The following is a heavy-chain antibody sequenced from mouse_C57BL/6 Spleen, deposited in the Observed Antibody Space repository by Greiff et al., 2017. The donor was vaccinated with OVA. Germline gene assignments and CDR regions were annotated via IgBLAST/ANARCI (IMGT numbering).Heavy chain of an antibody. CDR1: GYTFTDYE. CDR3: TRRAYGNYYAMDY. D-gene: IGHD2-1*01. J-gene: IGHJ4*01. Sequence: QVHVKQSGAELVRPGASVTLSCKASGYTFTDYEMHWVKQTPVHGLEWIGAIDPETGGTAYNQKFKGKAILTADKSSSTAYMELRSLTSEDSAVYYCTRRAYGNYYAMDYWGQGTSVTVSS. CDR2: IDPETGGT. V-gene: IGHV1-15*01.